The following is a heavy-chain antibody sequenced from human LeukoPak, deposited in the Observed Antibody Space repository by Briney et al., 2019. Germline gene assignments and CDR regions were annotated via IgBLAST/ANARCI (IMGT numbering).Heavy chain of an antibody. CDR3: AELGITMIGGV. J-gene: IGHJ6*04. V-gene: IGHV3-30*04. CDR1: GFTFSSYA. D-gene: IGHD3-10*02. Sequence: GGSLRLSCAASGFTFSSYAMHWVRQAPGKGLEWVAVISYDGGNKYYADSVKGRFTISRDNSKNTLYLQMNSLRAEDTAVYYCAELGITMIGGVWGKGTTVTISS. CDR2: ISYDGGNK.